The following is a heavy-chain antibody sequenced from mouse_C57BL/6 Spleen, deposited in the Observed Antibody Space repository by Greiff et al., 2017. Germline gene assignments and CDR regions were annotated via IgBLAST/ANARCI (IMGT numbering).Heavy chain of an antibody. CDR3: ARGTPSYAIDY. J-gene: IGHJ4*01. Sequence: EVKLVESGGGLVQPGGSLSLSCAASGFTFTDYYMSWVRQPPGKALEWLGFIRNKANGYTTEYSASVKGRFTISRDNSQSILYLQMNALRAEDSATYYCARGTPSYAIDYWGQGTSVTVSS. D-gene: IGHD3-3*01. V-gene: IGHV7-3*01. CDR1: GFTFTDYY. CDR2: IRNKANGYTT.